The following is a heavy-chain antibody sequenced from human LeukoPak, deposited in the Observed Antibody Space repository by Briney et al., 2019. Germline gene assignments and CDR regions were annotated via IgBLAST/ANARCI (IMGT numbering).Heavy chain of an antibody. CDR1: GYTFTSYA. V-gene: IGHV7-4-1*02. D-gene: IGHD3-16*02. Sequence: ASVKVSCKASGYTFTSYAMNWVRQAPGQGLEWMGWINTNTGNPTYAQGFTGRIVFSLDTSVSTAYLQISSLKAEDSAVYYCARGIRVGMITFGGVIVDPYYFDYWGQGTLVTVSS. CDR3: ARGIRVGMITFGGVIVDPYYFDY. J-gene: IGHJ4*02. CDR2: INTNTGNP.